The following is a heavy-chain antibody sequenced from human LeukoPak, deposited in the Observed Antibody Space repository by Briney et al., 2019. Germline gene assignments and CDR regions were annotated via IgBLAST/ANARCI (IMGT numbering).Heavy chain of an antibody. CDR1: GYTFTSYD. CDR3: ARESYYGSGSYYTPVAADYYMDV. Sequence: GASVKVSCKASGYTFTSYDIDWVRQATGQGLEWMGWMNPNSGNTGYAQKFQCRVTMTRNTSISTAYMELSSLRSEDTAVYYCARESYYGSGSYYTPVAADYYMDVWGKGTTVTISS. V-gene: IGHV1-8*01. J-gene: IGHJ6*03. D-gene: IGHD3-10*01. CDR2: MNPNSGNT.